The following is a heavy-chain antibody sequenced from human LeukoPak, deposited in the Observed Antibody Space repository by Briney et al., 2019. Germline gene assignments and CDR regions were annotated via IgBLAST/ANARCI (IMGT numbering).Heavy chain of an antibody. J-gene: IGHJ6*03. D-gene: IGHD1-7*01. CDR1: GFTFSSYA. CDR2: ISGSGGST. Sequence: GGSLRLSCAASGFTFSSYAMSWVRQAPGKGLEWVSAISGSGGSTYYADSVKGRFTISRDNSKNTLYLQMNSLRAEDTAVYYCAKALNYVGYYYYYMDVWGKGTTVTVSS. V-gene: IGHV3-23*01. CDR3: AKALNYVGYYYYYMDV.